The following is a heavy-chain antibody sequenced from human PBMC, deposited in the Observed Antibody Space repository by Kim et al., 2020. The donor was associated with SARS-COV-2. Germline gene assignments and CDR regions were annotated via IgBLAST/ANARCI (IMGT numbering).Heavy chain of an antibody. D-gene: IGHD4-17*01. CDR1: GFTFSSYA. V-gene: IGHV3-23*01. J-gene: IGHJ1*01. CDR3: AKGAGAYGDYSVGYFQH. Sequence: GGSLRLSCAASGFTFSSYAMSWVRQAPGKGLEWVSALSGGSASTYYADSVKGRVSISRDNSKDTLYLQMNSLRAEDTAVYYCAKGAGAYGDYSVGYFQHWGQGTLVTVSS. CDR2: LSGGSAST.